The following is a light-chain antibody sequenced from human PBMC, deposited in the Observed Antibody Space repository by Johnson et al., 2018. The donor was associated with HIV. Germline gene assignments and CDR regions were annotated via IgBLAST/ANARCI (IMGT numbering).Light chain of an antibody. CDR1: SSNIGNNY. J-gene: IGLJ1*01. V-gene: IGLV1-51*01. Sequence: QSVLTQPPSVSAAPGQKVTISCSGSSSNIGNNYVSWYQQLPGTAPKLLIYDNYKRPSGIPDRFSGSKSGTSATLGITGLQTGDEADYYCGTWDSSLRENVFGTGTKVTVL. CDR2: DNY. CDR3: GTWDSSLRENV.